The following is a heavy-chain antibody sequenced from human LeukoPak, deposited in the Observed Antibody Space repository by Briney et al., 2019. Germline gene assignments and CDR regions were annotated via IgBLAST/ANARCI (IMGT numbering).Heavy chain of an antibody. Sequence: ASVKVSCKASGYTFTSYGISWVRQAPGQGLEWMGWISAYNGNTNYAQKLQGRVTMTTDTSTSTAYMGLRSLRSDDTAVYYCARGWLGWPIHPYYFDYWGQGTLVTVSS. CDR1: GYTFTSYG. D-gene: IGHD6-19*01. J-gene: IGHJ4*02. V-gene: IGHV1-18*01. CDR3: ARGWLGWPIHPYYFDY. CDR2: ISAYNGNT.